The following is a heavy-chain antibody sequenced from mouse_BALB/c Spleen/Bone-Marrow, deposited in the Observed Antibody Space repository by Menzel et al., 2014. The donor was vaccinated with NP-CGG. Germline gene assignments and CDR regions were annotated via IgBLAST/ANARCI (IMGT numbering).Heavy chain of an antibody. CDR2: INPSSGYT. D-gene: IGHD2-2*01. CDR1: GYTFAYYT. J-gene: IGHJ3*01. CDR3: AREVYGSWFAY. Sequence: VKLQESGAELARPGASVKMSCKASGYTFAYYTVHWLKQRPGQGLEWIGYINPSSGYTNYNQKFKDKATLTTDKSSSTAYMQLSSLTSEDSAVYYCAREVYGSWFAYWGQGTLVTVSA. V-gene: IGHV1-4*01.